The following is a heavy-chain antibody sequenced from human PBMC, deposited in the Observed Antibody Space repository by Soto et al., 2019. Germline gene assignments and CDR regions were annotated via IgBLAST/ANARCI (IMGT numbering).Heavy chain of an antibody. CDR3: VREGKFGSSPSSFFQTHNC. CDR1: GGSIGSYY. J-gene: IGHJ2*01. Sequence: SETLSLTCTVSGGSIGSYYWTWIRLPPGKGLEWIGCIHYSGSTTYNPSLKSRVTISVDTSKSQFSLKLSSVTAADTAVYFCVREGKFGSSPSSFFQTHNCWGSGTLIT. CDR2: IHYSGST. D-gene: IGHD2-2*01. V-gene: IGHV4-59*01.